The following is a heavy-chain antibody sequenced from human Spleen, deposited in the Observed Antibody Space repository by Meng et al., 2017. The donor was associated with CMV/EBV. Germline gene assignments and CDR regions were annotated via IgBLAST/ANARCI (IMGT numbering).Heavy chain of an antibody. J-gene: IGHJ4*02. CDR1: GFSVSCSE. D-gene: IGHD3-3*01. CDR2: ISCGRA. Sequence: GGSLRLSCAVSGFSVSCSEMSWVRQAPGKDLQWVSCISCGRAHCADSRKGRFSISRDNSKNTLHLQMNSLRAEDTAVYYCARGEDNFWSGYSYFHYWGPGTLVTVSS. CDR3: ARGEDNFWSGYSYFHY. V-gene: IGHV3-38-3*01.